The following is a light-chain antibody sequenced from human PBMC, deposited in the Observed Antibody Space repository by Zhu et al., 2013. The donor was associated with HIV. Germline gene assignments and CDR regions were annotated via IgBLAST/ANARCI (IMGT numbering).Light chain of an antibody. J-gene: IGKJ4*01. CDR3: QQYGKSPLT. CDR1: QSVSSY. V-gene: IGKV3-11*01. Sequence: EIVLTQSPATLSFSPGERATLSCRASQSVSSYLAWYQQKPGQPPRLLIYDASNRATGIPARFSGSGSGTDFTLSISRLEPEDFAVYYCQQYGKSPLTFGGGTTVEIK. CDR2: DAS.